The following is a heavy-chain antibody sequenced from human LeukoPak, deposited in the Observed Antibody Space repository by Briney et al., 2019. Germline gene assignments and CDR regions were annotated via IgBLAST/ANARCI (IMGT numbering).Heavy chain of an antibody. CDR2: ISSDGSST. V-gene: IGHV3-74*01. J-gene: IGHJ4*02. CDR1: GFTLSSYW. D-gene: IGHD3-22*01. Sequence: PGGSLRLSCAPSGFTLSSYWMHWVRQGPGKGLVWVSRISSDGSSTIYADSLKGRFTISRDSAENTLYLQMNSLRAEDTAVYYCARYNSGHLDYWGRGSLVTVSS. CDR3: ARYNSGHLDY.